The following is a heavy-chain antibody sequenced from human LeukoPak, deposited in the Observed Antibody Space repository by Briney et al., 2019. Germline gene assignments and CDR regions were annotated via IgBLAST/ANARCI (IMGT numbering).Heavy chain of an antibody. D-gene: IGHD3-22*01. CDR1: GFTFSSYW. V-gene: IGHV3-74*01. J-gene: IGHJ4*02. Sequence: GGSLRLSCAASGFTFSSYWMYWVRQAPGKGLVWVSRINTDGSGLNYADSVKGRFTISRDNAKNTLYLQMNSLGAEDTAVYYCARRINYYDSGGYYYVRYFDSWGQGTLVTVSS. CDR2: INTDGSGL. CDR3: ARRINYYDSGGYYYVRYFDS.